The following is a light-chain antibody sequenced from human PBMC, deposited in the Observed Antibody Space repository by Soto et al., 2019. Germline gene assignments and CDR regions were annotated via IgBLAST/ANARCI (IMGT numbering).Light chain of an antibody. CDR3: QEYNTLPWT. V-gene: IGKV3-15*01. Sequence: ETLMTQSPATLSVSPGERATLSCRASQSVNNNLAWYQQKLGQAPRVLIYGASTRATGIPARFTGSGSGTEFILTIPSLQSEDSAVYYCQEYNTLPWTFDQGTKVEFK. CDR1: QSVNNN. J-gene: IGKJ1*01. CDR2: GAS.